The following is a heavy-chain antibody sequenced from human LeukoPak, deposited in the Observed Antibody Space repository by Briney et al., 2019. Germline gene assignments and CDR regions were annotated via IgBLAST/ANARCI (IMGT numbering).Heavy chain of an antibody. V-gene: IGHV3-30*12. J-gene: IGHJ4*02. CDR2: MLNDGNSK. D-gene: IGHD2-15*01. CDR3: ARDIGDCTSGTCYSDYLGY. Sequence: PGGSLRLSCAASGFIFRDSGMHWVRQAPGKGLEWVAMMLNDGNSKFYSDSVKGRFTISRDTSKNTLYLQMNSLRAEDTAVYYCARDIGDCTSGTCYSDYLGYWGQGTLVTVSS. CDR1: GFIFRDSG.